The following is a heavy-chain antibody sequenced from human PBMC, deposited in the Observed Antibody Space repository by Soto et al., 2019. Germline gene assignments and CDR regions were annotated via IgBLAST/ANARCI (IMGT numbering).Heavy chain of an antibody. CDR3: ARASILSRLPPEGYYFDY. Sequence: QVQLVQSGAEVKKPGASVKVSCKASGYTFTGYYMHWVRQAPGQGLEWMGWINPNSGGTNYAQKFQGRVTMTRDTSISTAYMELSRLRSDDPAVYYCARASILSRLPPEGYYFDYWGQGTLVTVSS. J-gene: IGHJ4*02. V-gene: IGHV1-2*02. CDR2: INPNSGGT. D-gene: IGHD4-17*01. CDR1: GYTFTGYY.